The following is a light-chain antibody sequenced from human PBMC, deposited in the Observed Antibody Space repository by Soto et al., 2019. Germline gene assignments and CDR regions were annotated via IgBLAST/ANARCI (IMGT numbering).Light chain of an antibody. CDR2: SAS. CDR1: QDISVY. J-gene: IGKJ5*01. V-gene: IGKV1-27*01. Sequence: EIQMTQSPSSLSASVGDRVTITCRASQDISVYLAWYQQKPGKDPKLLIYSASTLQSGVPSRFSDSGSGTEFTLTSSSLQPEDVETYYCQKFNTAPLTCGQGTRLEIK. CDR3: QKFNTAPLT.